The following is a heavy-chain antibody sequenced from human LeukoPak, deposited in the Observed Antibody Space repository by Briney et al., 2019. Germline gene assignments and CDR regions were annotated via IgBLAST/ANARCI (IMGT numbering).Heavy chain of an antibody. CDR2: VSSSSRTI. D-gene: IGHD1-14*01. J-gene: IGHJ4*02. Sequence: GGSLRLSCAASDFTFSTFTMHWVRQAPGKGLEWVSSVSSSSRTINYADSVQGRSTVSRDNANNSMYPQINDLRREDTAVYYCARGSPRGGLDSWGQGTLVTVSS. CDR1: DFTFSTFT. V-gene: IGHV3-48*01. CDR3: ARGSPRGGLDS.